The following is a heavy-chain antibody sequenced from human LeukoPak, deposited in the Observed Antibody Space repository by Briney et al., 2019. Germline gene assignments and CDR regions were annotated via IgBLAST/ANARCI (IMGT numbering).Heavy chain of an antibody. V-gene: IGHV1-2*02. CDR2: INPNSGGT. CDR3: ARVGCSSTSCFLYYFDY. Sequence: ASVKVSCKASGYTFTGYYMHWVRQAPGQGLEWMGWINPNSGGTNYAQKFQGRVTMTRDTSISTACMELSRLRSDDTTVYYCARVGCSSTSCFLYYFDYWGQGTLVTVSS. D-gene: IGHD2-2*01. CDR1: GYTFTGYY. J-gene: IGHJ4*02.